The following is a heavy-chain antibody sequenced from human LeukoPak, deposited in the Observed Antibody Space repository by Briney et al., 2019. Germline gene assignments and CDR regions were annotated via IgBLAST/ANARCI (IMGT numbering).Heavy chain of an antibody. CDR2: ISGSGGST. Sequence: PGGSLRLSCAASGFTVSSNYMSWVRQAPGKGLEWVSAISGSGGSTYYADSVKGRFTISRDNSKNTLYLQMNSLRAEDTAVYYCAKGGACSGGSCYSPDDAFDIWGQGTMVTVSS. CDR1: GFTVSSNY. D-gene: IGHD2-15*01. J-gene: IGHJ3*02. CDR3: AKGGACSGGSCYSPDDAFDI. V-gene: IGHV3-23*01.